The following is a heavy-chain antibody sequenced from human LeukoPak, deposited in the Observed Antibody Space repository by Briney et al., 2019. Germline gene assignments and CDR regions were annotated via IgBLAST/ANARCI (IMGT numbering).Heavy chain of an antibody. CDR2: VYHSGST. Sequence: SETLSLTCTVSGYSISSGYHWVWIRQPPGKGLEWIGSVYHSGSTYYNPSLKSRVTISVDTSKNEFSLKLTSVTAADTAVYYCAREQYCSSTSCYYGMDVWGQGTTVTVSS. CDR1: GYSISSGYH. D-gene: IGHD2-2*01. V-gene: IGHV4-38-2*02. CDR3: AREQYCSSTSCYYGMDV. J-gene: IGHJ6*02.